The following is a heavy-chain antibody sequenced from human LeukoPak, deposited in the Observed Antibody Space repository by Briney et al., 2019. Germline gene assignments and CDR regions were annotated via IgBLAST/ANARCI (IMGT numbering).Heavy chain of an antibody. Sequence: PSETLSLTCAVYGGSFSGYYWSWIRQPPGKGLEWIGYIYHSGSTYYNPSLKSRVTISVDRSKNQFSLKLSSVTAADTAVYYCASRYCSSTSCAWDWFDPWGQGTLVTVSS. CDR1: GGSFSGYY. J-gene: IGHJ5*02. V-gene: IGHV4-34*01. D-gene: IGHD2-2*01. CDR2: IYHSGST. CDR3: ASRYCSSTSCAWDWFDP.